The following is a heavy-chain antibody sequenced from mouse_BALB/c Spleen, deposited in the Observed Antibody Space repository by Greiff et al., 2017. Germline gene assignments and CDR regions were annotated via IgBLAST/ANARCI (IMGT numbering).Heavy chain of an antibody. V-gene: IGHV1-69*02. CDR3: ALYYDNRAWFAY. J-gene: IGHJ3*01. D-gene: IGHD2-1*01. Sequence: QVQLQQPGAELVKPGASVKLSCKASGYTFTSYWMHWVKQRPGQGLEWIGAIDPADSYTNYNQKFKGKATLTVDKSSSTAYMQLSSLTSEDSAVYYCALYYDNRAWFAYWGQGTLVTVSA. CDR2: IDPADSYT. CDR1: GYTFTSYW.